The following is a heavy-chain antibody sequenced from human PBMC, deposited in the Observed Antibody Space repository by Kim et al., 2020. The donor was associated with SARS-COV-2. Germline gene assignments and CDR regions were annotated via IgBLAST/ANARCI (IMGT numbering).Heavy chain of an antibody. CDR2: ISGSGGST. CDR1: GFTFSSYA. V-gene: IGHV3-23*01. D-gene: IGHD3-9*01. J-gene: IGHJ4*02. CDR3: AKMGSQVDILTGYYMRNFDY. Sequence: GGSLRLSCAASGFTFSSYAMSWVRQAPGKGLEWVSAISGSGGSTYYADSVKGRFTISRDNSKNTLYLQMNSLRAEDTAVYYCAKMGSQVDILTGYYMRNFDYWGQGTLVTFSS.